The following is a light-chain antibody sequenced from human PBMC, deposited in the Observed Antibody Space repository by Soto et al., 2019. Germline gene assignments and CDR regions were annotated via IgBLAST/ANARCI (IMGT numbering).Light chain of an antibody. J-gene: IGKJ2*01. Sequence: IHMTQSPSSLSASVGDRVTITCRASQRITTYLNWYQQKPGKAPKLLISTAATLQGGVPSRFSGSGSGTDFTLTITTLQPEDFATYFCQQSYSTPYTFGQGNKLEIK. CDR2: TAA. CDR3: QQSYSTPYT. CDR1: QRITTY. V-gene: IGKV1-39*01.